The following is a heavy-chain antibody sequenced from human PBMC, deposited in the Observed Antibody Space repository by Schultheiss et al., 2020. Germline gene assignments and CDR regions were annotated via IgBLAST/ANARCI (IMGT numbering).Heavy chain of an antibody. CDR1: GGSFSGYY. J-gene: IGHJ4*02. CDR3: ARDMGLRLGELSLDY. D-gene: IGHD3-16*02. Sequence: SETLSLTCTVYGGSFSGYYWSWIRQPPGKGLEWIGEINHSGSTNYNPSLKSRVTISVDTSKNQFSLKLSSVTAADTAVYYCARDMGLRLGELSLDYWGQGTLVTVSS. CDR2: INHSGST. V-gene: IGHV4-34*01.